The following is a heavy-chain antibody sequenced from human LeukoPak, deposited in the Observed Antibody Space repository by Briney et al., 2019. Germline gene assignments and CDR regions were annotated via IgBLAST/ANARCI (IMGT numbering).Heavy chain of an antibody. CDR3: ARFSTVTISFDS. J-gene: IGHJ4*02. CDR1: GYTFTTYA. V-gene: IGHV1-3*01. D-gene: IGHD4-17*01. CDR2: INAGNGNT. Sequence: ASVKVSCKASGYTFTTYAMHWVRQAPGQRLEWMGWINAGNGNTKYSQNFQGRVTITRDTSASTAYMELSSLRSEDTAVYYRARFSTVTISFDSWGQGTLVTVSS.